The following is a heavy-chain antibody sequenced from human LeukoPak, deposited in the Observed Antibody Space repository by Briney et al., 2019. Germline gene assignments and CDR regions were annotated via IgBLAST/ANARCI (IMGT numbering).Heavy chain of an antibody. CDR1: GYTFTGYY. V-gene: IGHV1-2*02. Sequence: ASVKVSCKASGYTFTGYYMHWVRQAPGQGLEWMGWISPNNGGINYAQKFQGRVTMTRDTSISTAYMELTGLRSDDTAVYYCARHFGYYYDNSGYYFYYWGQGTLVTVSS. D-gene: IGHD3-22*01. CDR3: ARHFGYYYDNSGYYFYY. CDR2: ISPNNGGI. J-gene: IGHJ4*02.